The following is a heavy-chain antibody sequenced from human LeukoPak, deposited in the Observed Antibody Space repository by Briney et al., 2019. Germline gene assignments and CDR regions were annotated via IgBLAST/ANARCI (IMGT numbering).Heavy chain of an antibody. CDR3: AELRIPLIGRV. CDR2: ISSSGSTI. CDR1: GFTFSIYE. Sequence: GGSLRLSCAASGFTFSIYEVNWVRQAPGGGREWVSYISSSGSTIYYVGSVKGRFIISRDKAKNSLYLQMNGLRANDTPVYYGAELRIPLIGRVWGKGTTVTI. D-gene: IGHD3-10*02. V-gene: IGHV3-48*03. J-gene: IGHJ6*03.